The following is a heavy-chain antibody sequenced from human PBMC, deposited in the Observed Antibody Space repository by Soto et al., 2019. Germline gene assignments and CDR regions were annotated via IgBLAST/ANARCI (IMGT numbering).Heavy chain of an antibody. CDR2: INHSGST. V-gene: IGHV4-34*01. Sequence: PSETLSLTCAVYGGSFSGYYWSWIRQPPGKGLEWIGEINHSGSTNYNPSLKSRVTISVDTSKNQFSLKLSSVTAADTAVYYCARGIVVVPAATRYYFDYWGQGTLVTFSS. CDR3: ARGIVVVPAATRYYFDY. CDR1: GGSFSGYY. J-gene: IGHJ4*02. D-gene: IGHD2-2*01.